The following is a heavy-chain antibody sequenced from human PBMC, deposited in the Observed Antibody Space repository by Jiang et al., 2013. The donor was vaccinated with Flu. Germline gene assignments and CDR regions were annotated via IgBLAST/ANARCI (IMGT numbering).Heavy chain of an antibody. J-gene: IGHJ4*02. CDR3: ARHLGDGYNRPFDF. CDR2: IYYSGST. V-gene: IGHV4-59*08. D-gene: IGHD5-24*01. CDR1: GGSISSYY. Sequence: GPGLVKPSETLSLTCTVSGGSISSYYWSWIRQPPGKGLEWIGYIYYSGSTNYIPSLQSRVTISVDTSKNQFSLKLSSVTAADTAVYYCARHLGDGYNRPFDFWGQGTLVTVSS.